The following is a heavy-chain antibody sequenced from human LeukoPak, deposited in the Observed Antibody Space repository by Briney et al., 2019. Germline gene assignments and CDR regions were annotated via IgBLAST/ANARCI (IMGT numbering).Heavy chain of an antibody. Sequence: GGSLRLSCAASGFNFSHYCLHWVRQAPAKGLEWVAFISYNGSDTYYADSVKGRFTISRDNSRNTLYLQMDSLRLGDTAVYYCTYLRTPYYNDKWLDPWGQGALVTVSS. CDR1: GFNFSHYC. D-gene: IGHD3/OR15-3a*01. J-gene: IGHJ5*02. CDR3: TYLRTPYYNDKWLDP. CDR2: ISYNGSDT. V-gene: IGHV3-30*04.